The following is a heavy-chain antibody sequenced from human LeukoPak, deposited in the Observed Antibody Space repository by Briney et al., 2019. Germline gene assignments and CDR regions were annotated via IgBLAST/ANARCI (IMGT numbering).Heavy chain of an antibody. CDR3: ASDRIEVDAFDI. J-gene: IGHJ3*02. CDR2: IFYSGST. Sequence: PSETLSLTCTVSGGSISSYYWSWIRQPPGKGLEWIGYIFYSGSTNYNPSLKSRVTISVDTSKNQFSLKLSSVTAADTAVYYCASDRIEVDAFDIWGQGTMVTVSS. CDR1: GGSISSYY. D-gene: IGHD2-15*01. V-gene: IGHV4-59*08.